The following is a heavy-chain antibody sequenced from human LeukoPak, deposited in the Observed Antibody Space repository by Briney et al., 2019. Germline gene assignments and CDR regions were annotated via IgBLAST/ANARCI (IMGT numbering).Heavy chain of an antibody. V-gene: IGHV3-30*04. J-gene: IGHJ3*02. D-gene: IGHD6-13*01. CDR3: ARGGYSISCYGHGFDI. CDR1: GFTFSNYA. CDR2: ISPDGSNK. Sequence: TGGSLRLSCAASGFTFSNYAIHSVRQAPGKGLEWVTVISPDGSNKYYADSVEGRFTISRDNSKNTLWLQMNSLRPEDTAVYYCARGGYSISCYGHGFDIWGQGTVVTVSS.